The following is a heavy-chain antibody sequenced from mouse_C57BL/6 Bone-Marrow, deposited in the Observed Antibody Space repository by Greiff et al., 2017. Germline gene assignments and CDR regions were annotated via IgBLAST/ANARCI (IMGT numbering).Heavy chain of an antibody. CDR1: GYTFTSYW. CDR3: SRGGCYFCCAMDY. Sequence: VQLQQPGTELVKPGASVKLSCKASGYTFTSYWMHWVKQRPGQGLEWIGNINPSNGGTNYNEKFKSKATLTVDKSSSTAYMQLSSLTSEDSAVYYCSRGGCYFCCAMDYWGQGTSVTVSS. CDR2: INPSNGGT. V-gene: IGHV1-53*01. D-gene: IGHD1-1*02. J-gene: IGHJ4*01.